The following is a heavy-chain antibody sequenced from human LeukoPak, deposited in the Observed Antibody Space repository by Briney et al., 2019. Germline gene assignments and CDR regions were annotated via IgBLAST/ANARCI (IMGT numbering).Heavy chain of an antibody. J-gene: IGHJ4*02. V-gene: IGHV3-23*01. CDR1: GFTFSGST. D-gene: IGHD2-2*01. CDR3: AKDRGIIVVPTLFDY. CDR2: ISGSGGTT. Sequence: PPGGSLRLSCAASGFTFSGSTMSWVRPAPGKGLEWVSGISGSGGTTRHADSVKGRFTISRDNSKNTLYLQMNSLRAEDTAVYYCAKDRGIIVVPTLFDYWGQGTLVTVSS.